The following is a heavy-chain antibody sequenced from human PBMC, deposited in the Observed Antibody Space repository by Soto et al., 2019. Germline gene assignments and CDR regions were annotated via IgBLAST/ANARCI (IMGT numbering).Heavy chain of an antibody. Sequence: SVKVSCKASGCTFSSYAISWVRQAPGQGLEWMGGIIPIFGTANYAQKFQGRVTITADESTSTAYMELSSLRSEDTAVYYCAKSGYGKTYGMDVWGQGTTVTVSS. D-gene: IGHD5-12*01. V-gene: IGHV1-69*13. CDR2: IIPIFGTA. CDR1: GCTFSSYA. J-gene: IGHJ6*02. CDR3: AKSGYGKTYGMDV.